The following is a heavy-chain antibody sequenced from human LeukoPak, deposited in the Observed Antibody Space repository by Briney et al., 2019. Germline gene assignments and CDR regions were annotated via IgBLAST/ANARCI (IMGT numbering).Heavy chain of an antibody. D-gene: IGHD3-3*01. CDR3: AKNTALIILYSDY. CDR2: ISGSGGST. Sequence: GGSLRLSCAASGFTVSSNYMSWVRQAPGKGLEWVSGISGSGGSTYYADSVEGRFTISRDNSKNTLYLQMNSLRAEDTAVYYCAKNTALIILYSDYWGQGTLATVSS. CDR1: GFTVSSNY. J-gene: IGHJ4*02. V-gene: IGHV3-23*01.